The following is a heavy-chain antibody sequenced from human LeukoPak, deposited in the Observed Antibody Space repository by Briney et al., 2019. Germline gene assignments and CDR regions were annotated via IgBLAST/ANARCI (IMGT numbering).Heavy chain of an antibody. CDR3: ARGPYYYDSSGYSDY. Sequence: ASVKVSCKASGYTFTSYGISWVQQAPGQGLEWMGWISAYNGNTNYAQKLQGRVTMTTDTSTSTAYMELRSLRSDDTAVYYCARGPYYYDSSGYSDYWGQGTLVTVSS. J-gene: IGHJ4*02. CDR1: GYTFTSYG. D-gene: IGHD3-22*01. V-gene: IGHV1-18*01. CDR2: ISAYNGNT.